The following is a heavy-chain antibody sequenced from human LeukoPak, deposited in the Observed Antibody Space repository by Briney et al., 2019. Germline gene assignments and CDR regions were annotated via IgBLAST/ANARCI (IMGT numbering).Heavy chain of an antibody. CDR2: ISSSSSTI. J-gene: IGHJ3*02. CDR3: AREPYEGYCSTTSCYWNAFDI. V-gene: IGHV3-48*01. D-gene: IGHD2-2*01. Sequence: GGSLRPSCAASGFTFSSYSMNWVRQAPGKGLEWVSYISSSSSTIYYADSVKGRFTISRDNAKNSLYLQMNSLRAEDTAVYYCAREPYEGYCSTTSCYWNAFDIWGQGTMVTVSS. CDR1: GFTFSSYS.